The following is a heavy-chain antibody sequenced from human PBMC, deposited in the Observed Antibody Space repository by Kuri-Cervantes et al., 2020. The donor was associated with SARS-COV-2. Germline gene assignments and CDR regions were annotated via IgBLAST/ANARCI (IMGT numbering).Heavy chain of an antibody. Sequence: ASVKVSCKASGYTFTGYYMHWVRQAPGQGLEWMGWINPNSGGTNYAQKLQGRVTMTTDTSTSTAYMELRSLRSDDTAVYYCARDGNSGYDWDYYYYYMDVWGKGTTVTVSS. CDR2: INPNSGGT. CDR1: GYTFTGYY. D-gene: IGHD5-12*01. V-gene: IGHV1-2*02. CDR3: ARDGNSGYDWDYYYYYMDV. J-gene: IGHJ6*03.